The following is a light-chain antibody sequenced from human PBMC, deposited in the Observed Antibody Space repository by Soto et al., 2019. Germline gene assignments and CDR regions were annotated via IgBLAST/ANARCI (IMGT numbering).Light chain of an antibody. CDR2: DAS. CDR1: QSISSW. CDR3: PT. J-gene: IGKJ1*01. Sequence: DIQMTQSPSTLSASVGDRVTITCRASQSISSWLAWYQQKPGKAPKLLIYDASSLESGVPSRFSGSGSGTEVTLTIRRMQPDDCESDYCPTFGQGTKVDIK. V-gene: IGKV1-5*01.